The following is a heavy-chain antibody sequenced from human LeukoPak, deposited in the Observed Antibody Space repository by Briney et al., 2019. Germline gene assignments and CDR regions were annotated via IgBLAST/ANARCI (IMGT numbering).Heavy chain of an antibody. V-gene: IGHV1-69*13. CDR3: ARDLGYCSGGSCYYYYYMDV. Sequence: SVKVFCKASGGTFSSYAISWVRQAPGQGLEWMGGIIPIFGTANYAQKFQGRVTITADESTSTAYMELSSLRSEDTAVYYCARDLGYCSGGSCYYYYYMDVWGKGTTVTISS. CDR2: IIPIFGTA. J-gene: IGHJ6*03. CDR1: GGTFSSYA. D-gene: IGHD2-15*01.